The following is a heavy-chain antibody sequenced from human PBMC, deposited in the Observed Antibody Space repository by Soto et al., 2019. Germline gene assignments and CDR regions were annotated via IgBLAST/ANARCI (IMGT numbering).Heavy chain of an antibody. V-gene: IGHV3-30-3*01. CDR3: ARAIYQGGTFDY. Sequence: QVQLVESGGGVVQPGRSLRLSCAASGFTFSSYAMHWVRQAPGTGLEWVAVISYDGSNKYYADSVKGRFTISRDNSKNTLYLQMNSLRAEDTAVYYCARAIYQGGTFDYWGQGTLVTVSS. J-gene: IGHJ4*02. CDR2: ISYDGSNK. D-gene: IGHD3-16*01. CDR1: GFTFSSYA.